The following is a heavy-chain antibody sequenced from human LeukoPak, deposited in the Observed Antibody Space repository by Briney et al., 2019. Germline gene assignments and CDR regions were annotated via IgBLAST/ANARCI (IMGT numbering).Heavy chain of an antibody. D-gene: IGHD2-15*01. J-gene: IGHJ4*02. V-gene: IGHV4-30-4*01. CDR3: VREILYCSGGSCYRGPFDN. Sequence: SETLSLTCTVSNDSLSSGDYYWNWLRQPPGKGLEWIGYIFHRGGTSYNPSLKSRILFSVDTSQNQFSLKLNSVTAADTAVYYCVREILYCSGGSCYRGPFDNWGQGTLVTVSA. CDR2: IFHRGGT. CDR1: NDSLSSGDYY.